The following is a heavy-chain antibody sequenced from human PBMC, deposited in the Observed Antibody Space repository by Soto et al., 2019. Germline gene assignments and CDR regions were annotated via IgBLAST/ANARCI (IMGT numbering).Heavy chain of an antibody. CDR3: ARIRGWGWLGPNDY. J-gene: IGHJ4*02. Sequence: QVTLKESGPVLVKPTETLTLTCTVSGFSLSNARMSVSWIRQPPGKALEWLANIFSNDGKSYSASLKSRLTISKDTSKSLVVLTMTDMDSVDTATYYCARIRGWGWLGPNDYWGEGTLVTVSS. D-gene: IGHD3-10*01. V-gene: IGHV2-26*01. CDR1: GFSLSNARMS. CDR2: IFSNDGK.